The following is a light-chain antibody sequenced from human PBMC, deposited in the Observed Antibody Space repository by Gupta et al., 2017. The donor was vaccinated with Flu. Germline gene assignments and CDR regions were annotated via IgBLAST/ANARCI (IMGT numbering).Light chain of an antibody. J-gene: IGKJ4*01. CDR2: GAS. CDR3: LQYDTSPLT. V-gene: IGKV3-20*01. CDR1: QSVTNNH. Sequence: GTLALSPGEGATLSCRASQSVTNNHLACYQQKPGQTPSLLIYGASSRATGIPDRFSGCGSGTDFTLTISRLDPEDFAVYFCLQYDTSPLTFGGGTNVE.